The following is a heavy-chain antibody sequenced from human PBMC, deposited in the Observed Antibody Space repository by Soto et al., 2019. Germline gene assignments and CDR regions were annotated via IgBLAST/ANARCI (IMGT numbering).Heavy chain of an antibody. CDR2: ISDSGGSS. V-gene: IGHV3-23*01. J-gene: IGHJ1*01. Sequence: PGGSLRLSCAASGFSFGNYVMNWVRQAPGKGLEWVSGISDSGGSSSSADSVKGRFTVSRDNSKNTLYLQMDSLTGDDKAVYYCTKGGDSWSGYAQHWGQGALVTVYS. CDR3: TKGGDSWSGYAQH. D-gene: IGHD3-3*01. CDR1: GFSFGNYV.